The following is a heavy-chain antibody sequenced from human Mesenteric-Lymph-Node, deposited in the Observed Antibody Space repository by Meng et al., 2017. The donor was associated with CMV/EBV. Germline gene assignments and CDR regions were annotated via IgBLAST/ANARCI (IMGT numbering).Heavy chain of an antibody. Sequence: GESLKISCAASGFTFSSYGMHWVRQAPGKGLEWVAVIWYDGSNKYYADSVKGRFTISRDNSKNTLYLQMNSLRAEDTAVYYCARDRLGTSTEGAFDIWGQGTMVTVSS. V-gene: IGHV3-33*01. J-gene: IGHJ3*02. CDR2: IWYDGSNK. CDR1: GFTFSSYG. CDR3: ARDRLGTSTEGAFDI. D-gene: IGHD2-2*01.